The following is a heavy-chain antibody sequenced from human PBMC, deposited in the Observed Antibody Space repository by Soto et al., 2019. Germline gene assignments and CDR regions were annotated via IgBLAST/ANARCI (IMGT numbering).Heavy chain of an antibody. J-gene: IGHJ4*02. CDR3: AXXXXXXXXXXXXXXDX. V-gene: IGHV3-21*01. CDR1: GFTFSTYD. Sequence: EXQVVXSGXGLVXPGGSLRLSXAASGFTFSTYDMSWVXXXXXXXXXXXXSISSSSSRIYYADSMKGRFTISRDNANKSLYLQMXXLXAXDTAVYYCAXXXXXXXXXXXXXXDXWGQGVLVTVSS. CDR2: ISSSSSRI.